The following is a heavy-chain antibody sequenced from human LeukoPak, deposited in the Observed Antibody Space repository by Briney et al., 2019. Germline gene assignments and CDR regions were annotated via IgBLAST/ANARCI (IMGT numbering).Heavy chain of an antibody. V-gene: IGHV3-23*01. CDR2: ISGSGGST. CDR1: GFTFSSYA. CDR3: AKSYTYYYGSGSYSDY. D-gene: IGHD3-10*01. J-gene: IGHJ4*02. Sequence: PGGSLRLPCAASGFTFSSYAMSWVRQAPGKGLEWVSAISGSGGSTYYADSVKGRFTISRDNSKNTLYLQMNSLRAEDTAVYYCAKSYTYYYGSGSYSDYWGQGTLVTVSS.